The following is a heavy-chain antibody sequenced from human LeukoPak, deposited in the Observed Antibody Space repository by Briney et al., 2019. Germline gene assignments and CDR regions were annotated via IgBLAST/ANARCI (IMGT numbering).Heavy chain of an antibody. CDR3: ARAPGPDAFDI. J-gene: IGHJ3*02. CDR1: GFTFSSYS. D-gene: IGHD1-14*01. Sequence: GGSLRLSCAASGFTFSSYSMNWVRQAPGKGLEWVSSISSGSSYIYYADSVKGRFTISRDNAKNSLYLQMNSLRAEDTAVYYCARAPGPDAFDIWGQGTMVTVSS. CDR2: ISSGSSYI. V-gene: IGHV3-21*01.